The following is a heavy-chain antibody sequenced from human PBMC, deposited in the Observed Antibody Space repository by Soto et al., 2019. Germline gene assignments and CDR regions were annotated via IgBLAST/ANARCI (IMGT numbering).Heavy chain of an antibody. Sequence: PGGSLRLSCAASGFTFSNAWINWVRQAPGKGLEWVGRIRSKANGYATEYAASVKGRFTISRDDSKNTAYLQMNSLKTEDTAVYYCTTSSGWEVGVDYWGQGTLVTVSS. D-gene: IGHD6-19*01. CDR1: GFTFSNAW. CDR2: IRSKANGYAT. J-gene: IGHJ4*02. V-gene: IGHV3-73*01. CDR3: TTSSGWEVGVDY.